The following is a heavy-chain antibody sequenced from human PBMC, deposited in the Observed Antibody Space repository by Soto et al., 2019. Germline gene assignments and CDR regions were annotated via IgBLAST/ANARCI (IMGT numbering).Heavy chain of an antibody. CDR2: IRGDGGQT. J-gene: IGHJ4*02. V-gene: IGHV3-23*01. D-gene: IGHD3-9*01. CDR3: ARDVGLDSDDFFAY. Sequence: GGSLRLSCTASGFTFSSYGMGWVRQAPGKGLQWVSTIRGDGGQTHYTDSVKGRFSISRDNSKNTVYLQMDSLRAEDTAMYFCARDVGLDSDDFFAYWGQGTQVTV. CDR1: GFTFSSYG.